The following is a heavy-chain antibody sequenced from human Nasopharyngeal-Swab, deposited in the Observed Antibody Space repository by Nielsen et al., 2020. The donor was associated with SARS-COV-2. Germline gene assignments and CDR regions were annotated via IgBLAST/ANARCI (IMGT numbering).Heavy chain of an antibody. D-gene: IGHD2-2*01. Sequence: GSLRLSSAVYGGSFSGYYWNWIRQPPGRGLEWIREINHSGSTNYNPSLKSRVTISIDTSKNQFSLKLSSVTAADTAVYYCARTGSDCSSTSCYFDFWGQGTLVTVSS. J-gene: IGHJ4*02. CDR1: GGSFSGYY. CDR3: ARTGSDCSSTSCYFDF. V-gene: IGHV4-34*01. CDR2: INHSGST.